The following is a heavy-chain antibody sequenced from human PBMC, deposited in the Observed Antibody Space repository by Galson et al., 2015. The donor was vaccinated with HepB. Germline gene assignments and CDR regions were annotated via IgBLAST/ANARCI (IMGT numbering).Heavy chain of an antibody. CDR3: AKDRGIFGVVYPIDY. CDR1: GFTFSSYA. Sequence: SLRLSCAASGFTFSSYAMSWVRQAPGKGLEWVSAISGSGGSTYYADSVKGRFTISRDNSKNTLYLQMNSLRAEDTAVYYCAKDRGIFGVVYPIDYWGQGTLVTVSS. V-gene: IGHV3-23*01. CDR2: ISGSGGST. J-gene: IGHJ4*02. D-gene: IGHD3-3*01.